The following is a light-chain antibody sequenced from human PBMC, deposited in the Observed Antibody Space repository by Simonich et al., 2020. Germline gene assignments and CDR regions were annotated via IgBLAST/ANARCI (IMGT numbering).Light chain of an antibody. CDR2: KVS. Sequence: DVVMTQSPLSLPVTLGQPASISCRSSQSLVHSDGNTYLNWFQQGPGQSPRRLIYKVSNRDFGGPDRFSGSGSGTDFTLKISRVEAEDVGVYYCMQGTHWPPFTFGPGTKVDIK. CDR3: MQGTHWPPFT. J-gene: IGKJ3*01. V-gene: IGKV2-30*02. CDR1: QSLVHSDGNTY.